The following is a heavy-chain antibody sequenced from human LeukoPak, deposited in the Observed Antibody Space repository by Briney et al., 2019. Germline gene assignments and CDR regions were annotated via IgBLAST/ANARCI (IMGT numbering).Heavy chain of an antibody. CDR1: GGSVSNYY. J-gene: IGHJ3*02. Sequence: SETLSLTCSVSGGSVSNYYWSWIRQPPGKGLEWIGYVYYTGSTNYNPSLKSRVTMFEDKSKNQFSLRLYSVTVADTAVYYCARSASSTSRSAFDIWGQGTRVTASS. CDR3: ARSASSTSRSAFDI. V-gene: IGHV4-59*08. CDR2: VYYTGST.